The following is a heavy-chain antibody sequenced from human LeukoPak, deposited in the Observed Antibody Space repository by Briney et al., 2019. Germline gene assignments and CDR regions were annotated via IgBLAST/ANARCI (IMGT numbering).Heavy chain of an antibody. CDR3: ARAYNYDILTGYLWEAFDI. CDR2: IIPIFGTA. J-gene: IGHJ3*02. CDR1: GGTFSSYA. V-gene: IGHV1-69*13. Sequence: ASVKVSCKASGGTFSSYAISWVRQAPGQGLEWMGGIIPIFGTANYAQKFQGRVTITADESTSTAYMELSSLRSEDTAVYYCARAYNYDILTGYLWEAFDIWGQGTMVTVSS. D-gene: IGHD3-9*01.